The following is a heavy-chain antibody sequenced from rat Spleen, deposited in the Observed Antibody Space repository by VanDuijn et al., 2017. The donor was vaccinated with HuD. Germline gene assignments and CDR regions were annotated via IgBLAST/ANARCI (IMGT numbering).Heavy chain of an antibody. CDR2: ISYDGSST. J-gene: IGHJ2*01. D-gene: IGHD1-11*01. CDR1: GFTFSDYY. Sequence: EVQLVESGGGLVQPGRSLKLSCAASGFTFSDYYMAWVRQAPTKGLEWVATISYDGSSTYYRDSVKGRFTISRDNAKSTLYLQMDSLGSEDTATYYCARHTTNYGLFGYWGQGVMVTVSS. V-gene: IGHV5-7*01. CDR3: ARHTTNYGLFGY.